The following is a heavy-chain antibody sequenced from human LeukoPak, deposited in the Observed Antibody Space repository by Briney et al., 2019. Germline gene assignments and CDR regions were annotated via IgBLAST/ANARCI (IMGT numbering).Heavy chain of an antibody. Sequence: SETLSLTCTVSGGSISSYYWSWIRQPAGKGLEWIGRIYTSGSTNYNPSLKSRVTMSVDTSKNQFSLKLSSVTAADTAVYYCARDAFASGSYNPFDNWGQGTLVTVSS. V-gene: IGHV4-4*07. CDR2: IYTSGST. CDR3: ARDAFASGSYNPFDN. J-gene: IGHJ4*02. CDR1: GGSISSYY. D-gene: IGHD3-10*01.